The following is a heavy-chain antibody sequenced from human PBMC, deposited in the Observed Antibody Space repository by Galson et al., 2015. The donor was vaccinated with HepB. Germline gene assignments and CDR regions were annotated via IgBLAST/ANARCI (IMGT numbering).Heavy chain of an antibody. J-gene: IGHJ4*02. CDR2: ISSSSSYI. D-gene: IGHD4-23*01. CDR1: GFTFSSYS. V-gene: IGHV3-21*01. Sequence: SLRLSCAASGFTFSSYSMNWVRQAPGKGLEWVSSISSSSSYIYYADSVKGRFTISRDNAKNSLYLQMNSLRAEDTAVYYCVSDYGGNLPEDYWGQGTLVTVSS. CDR3: VSDYGGNLPEDY.